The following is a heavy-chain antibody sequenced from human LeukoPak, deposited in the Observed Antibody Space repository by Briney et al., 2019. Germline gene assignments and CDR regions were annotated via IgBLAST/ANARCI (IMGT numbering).Heavy chain of an antibody. CDR1: GYIFINDG. D-gene: IGHD7-27*01. J-gene: IGHJ3*02. V-gene: IGHV1-18*01. CDR2: ISPKTGNK. Sequence: ASVKVSCKTSGYIFINDGISWVRQAPGQGLDWMGWISPKTGNKIYAQKFQARVTLTTDTSTSTAYMELRSLRSDDTATCYCARTPLGSKHAFDIWGQGTMVTVSS. CDR3: ARTPLGSKHAFDI.